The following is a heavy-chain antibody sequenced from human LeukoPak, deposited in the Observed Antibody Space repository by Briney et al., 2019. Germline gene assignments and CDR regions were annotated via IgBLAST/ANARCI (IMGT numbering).Heavy chain of an antibody. V-gene: IGHV4-34*01. CDR2: INHSGST. D-gene: IGHD5-12*01. CDR1: GESFSGYY. CDR3: ARVKWLRSFDY. Sequence: SETLSLTCAVYGESFSGYYWSWIRQPPGKGLEWIGEINHSGSTNYNPSLKSRVTISVDTSKNQFSLKLSSVTAADTAVYYCARVKWLRSFDYWGQGTLVTVSS. J-gene: IGHJ4*02.